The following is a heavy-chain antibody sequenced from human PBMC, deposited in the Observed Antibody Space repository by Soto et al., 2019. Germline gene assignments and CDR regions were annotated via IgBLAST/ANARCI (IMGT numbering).Heavy chain of an antibody. CDR2: IIPIFGTA. CDR1: GGTFSSYA. V-gene: IGHV1-69*13. J-gene: IGHJ3*02. Sequence: GASVKVSCKASGGTFSSYAISWVRQAPGQGLEWMGGIIPIFGTANYAQKFQGRVTITADESTSTAYMELSSLRSEDTAVYYCAREETYGSGTRGAFGICGQGTMVTVPS. D-gene: IGHD3-10*01. CDR3: AREETYGSGTRGAFGI.